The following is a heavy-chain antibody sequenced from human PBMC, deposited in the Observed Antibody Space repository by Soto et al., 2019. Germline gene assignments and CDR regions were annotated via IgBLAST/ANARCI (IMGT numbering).Heavy chain of an antibody. Sequence: SETLSLTCTVSCGSVSSGSYYWSWIRQPPGKGLEWIGYIYYSGSTNYNPSLKSRVTISVDTSKNQFSLKLSSVTAADTAVYYCARVYSSSGGGWFDPWGQGTLVTVSS. D-gene: IGHD6-6*01. CDR3: ARVYSSSGGGWFDP. CDR2: IYYSGST. J-gene: IGHJ5*02. CDR1: CGSVSSGSYY. V-gene: IGHV4-61*01.